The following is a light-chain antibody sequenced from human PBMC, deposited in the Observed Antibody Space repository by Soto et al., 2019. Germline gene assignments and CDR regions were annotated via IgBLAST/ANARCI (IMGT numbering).Light chain of an antibody. CDR3: QQRYNWPLT. Sequence: EIVLTQSPATLSLSPGERATLSCRASQSVSSSLAWYQQKPGQAPRLLIYGASHGAAGVPARFSGTGSGTVFPLTISSLEPEDFAVYYCQQRYNWPLTFGGGTKVEIK. CDR2: GAS. V-gene: IGKV3-11*01. J-gene: IGKJ4*01. CDR1: QSVSSS.